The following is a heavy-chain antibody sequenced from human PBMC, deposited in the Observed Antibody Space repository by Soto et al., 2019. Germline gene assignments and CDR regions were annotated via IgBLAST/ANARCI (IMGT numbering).Heavy chain of an antibody. D-gene: IGHD6-13*01. CDR1: GDSVSSNSAA. CDR2: TYYRSKWYN. Sequence: SPTLSLTCVISGDSVSSNSAAWNWIRQSPSRGLEWLGRTYYRSKWYNDYAVSVKSRITINPDTSKNQFSLQLNSATPEDTAVYYCARDQMYSSTWYNWFDPWGQGTLVTVSS. V-gene: IGHV6-1*01. CDR3: ARDQMYSSTWYNWFDP. J-gene: IGHJ5*02.